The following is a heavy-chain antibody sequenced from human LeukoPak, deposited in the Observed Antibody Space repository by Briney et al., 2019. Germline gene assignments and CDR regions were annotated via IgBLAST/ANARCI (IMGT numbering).Heavy chain of an antibody. CDR3: ARDVRGIVGMDYFDY. CDR1: SYIFISYG. V-gene: IGHV1-18*01. Sequence: ASVKVSCKASSYIFISYGISWVRQAPGQGLEWMGWISAYNGNTKYAQKLQGRVTMTTDTSTSTAYMELRSLRSDDTAVYYCARDVRGIVGMDYFDYWGQGTLVSVSS. D-gene: IGHD3-22*01. CDR2: ISAYNGNT. J-gene: IGHJ4*02.